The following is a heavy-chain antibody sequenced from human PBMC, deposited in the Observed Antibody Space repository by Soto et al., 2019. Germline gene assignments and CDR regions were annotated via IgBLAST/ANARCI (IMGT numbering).Heavy chain of an antibody. D-gene: IGHD2-2*02. Sequence: ASVKVSCKASGYTFTGYYMHWVRQAPGQGLEWMGWINPNSGGTNYAQKFQGWVTMTRDTSISTAYMELSRLRSDDTAVYYCARATQYPEGQFDYSGQETLVSVSS. CDR3: ARATQYPEGQFDY. J-gene: IGHJ4*02. CDR1: GYTFTGYY. V-gene: IGHV1-2*04. CDR2: INPNSGGT.